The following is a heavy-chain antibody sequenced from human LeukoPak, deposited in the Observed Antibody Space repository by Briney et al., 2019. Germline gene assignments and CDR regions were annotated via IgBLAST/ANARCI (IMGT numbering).Heavy chain of an antibody. D-gene: IGHD3-22*01. CDR2: LSGSGTTT. CDR3: TKDYDTVGYYSSDY. J-gene: IGHJ4*02. CDR1: GFTFSDYA. V-gene: IGHV3-23*01. Sequence: PGGSLRLSCAASGFTFSDYAMSWVRQVPGKGLEWVSTLSGSGTTTFYANSVKGRFTISRDSSKNTLYPQMSSLRAADTALYYCTKDYDTVGYYSSDYWGQGTLVTVSS.